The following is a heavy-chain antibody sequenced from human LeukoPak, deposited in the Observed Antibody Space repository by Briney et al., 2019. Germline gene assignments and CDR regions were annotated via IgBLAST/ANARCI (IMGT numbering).Heavy chain of an antibody. J-gene: IGHJ5*02. CDR3: ASGYSSGWYLSP. CDR1: GFTFSSYA. V-gene: IGHV3-30-3*01. Sequence: AGGSLRLSCAASGFTFSSYAMHWVRQAPGKGLEWVAVISYDGSNKYYADSVKGRFTISRDNSKNTLYLQMNSLRAEDTAVYYCASGYSSGWYLSPWGQGTLVTVSS. D-gene: IGHD6-19*01. CDR2: ISYDGSNK.